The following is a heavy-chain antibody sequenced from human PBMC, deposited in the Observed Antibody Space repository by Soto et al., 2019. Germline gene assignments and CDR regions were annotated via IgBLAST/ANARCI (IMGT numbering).Heavy chain of an antibody. CDR2: TYYRSKWYN. CDR1: GDSVSSNSAA. J-gene: IGHJ4*02. Sequence: PSQTLSLTCAISGDSVSSNSAAWNWVRLSPSRGLEWLGRTYYRSKWYNEYAVSVKSRITINPDTSKNQFSLQLNSVTPEDTAVYYCTSGNGYNYNSYYFDYWGQGILVTVSS. D-gene: IGHD5-18*01. V-gene: IGHV6-1*01. CDR3: TSGNGYNYNSYYFDY.